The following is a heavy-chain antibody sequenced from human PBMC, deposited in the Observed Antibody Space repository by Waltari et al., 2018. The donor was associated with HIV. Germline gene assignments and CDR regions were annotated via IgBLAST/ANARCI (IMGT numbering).Heavy chain of an antibody. J-gene: IGHJ4*02. CDR1: GYTLPELS. CDR3: ATGGDYGSPFDY. D-gene: IGHD4-17*01. V-gene: IGHV1-24*01. CDR2: LHPEDGKA. Sequence: QVQLLQSGAEVKQPGASMKVSCKVSGYTLPELSIHWVRQAPGKGLEWMGVLHPEDGKAIYAQKFQGRVTMTEDTSTDTAYMQLTSLRSEDTAIYYCATGGDYGSPFDYWGQGTLVTVSS.